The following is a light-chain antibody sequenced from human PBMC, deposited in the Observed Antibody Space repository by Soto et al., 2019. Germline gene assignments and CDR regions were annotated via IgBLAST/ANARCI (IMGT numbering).Light chain of an antibody. V-gene: IGKV3-15*01. CDR3: QQYNNRPPWT. CDR1: QSVGSN. J-gene: IGKJ1*01. Sequence: EIVMTQSPATLSVSPGERATLSCRASQSVGSNLAWYQQKPGQAPRLLMYGASTRATGDPARFSGSGSGAEFTLTISSLQSEDFAVYYCQQYNNRPPWTFGQGTKVE. CDR2: GAS.